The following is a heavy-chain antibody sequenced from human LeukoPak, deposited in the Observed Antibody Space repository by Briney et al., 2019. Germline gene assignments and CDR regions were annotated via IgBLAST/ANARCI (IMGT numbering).Heavy chain of an antibody. CDR2: ISVSGGST. CDR3: AKAPVWNYYYGLDV. Sequence: GGSLRLSCAASGFTLSSYAMSWVRQAPGRGLEWVSSISVSGGSTYYADSVKGRLTISRDKSKDTLYLQMDCLRGEDTALYYCAKAPVWNYYYGLDVWGQGTTVTVSS. CDR1: GFTLSSYA. D-gene: IGHD2-21*01. V-gene: IGHV3-23*01. J-gene: IGHJ6*02.